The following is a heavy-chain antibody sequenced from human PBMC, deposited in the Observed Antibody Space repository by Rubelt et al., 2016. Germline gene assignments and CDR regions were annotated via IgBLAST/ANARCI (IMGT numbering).Heavy chain of an antibody. CDR3: ATGLQAQRSFDY. Sequence: QVQLQESGPGLVKPSETLSLTCAVSGGSISTYYWSWIRQPPGKGLEWIGYIYYSGSANYNPSLKSRVTISVDTSKNQFSLKLTSVTAADTAAYYCATGLQAQRSFDYWGQGTLVTVSS. D-gene: IGHD3-16*01. V-gene: IGHV4-59*12. J-gene: IGHJ4*02. CDR1: GGSISTYY. CDR2: IYYSGSA.